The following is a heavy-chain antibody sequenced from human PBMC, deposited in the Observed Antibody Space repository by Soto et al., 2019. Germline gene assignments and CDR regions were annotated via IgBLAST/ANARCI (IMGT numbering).Heavy chain of an antibody. Sequence: EVQLVETGGGLIQPGGSLRLSCAASGFTVSSNYMSWVRQPPGKGLEWVSIIYSGGDTYYADSVKGRFTISRDSSKNTLYLQMNNLRAEDTAVYYCERGDPLAVWGQGTLVTVSS. CDR1: GFTVSSNY. J-gene: IGHJ4*02. V-gene: IGHV3-53*02. D-gene: IGHD3-3*02. CDR2: IYSGGDT. CDR3: ERGDPLAV.